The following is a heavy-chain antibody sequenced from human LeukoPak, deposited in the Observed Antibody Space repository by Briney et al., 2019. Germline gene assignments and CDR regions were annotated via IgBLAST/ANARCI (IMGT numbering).Heavy chain of an antibody. Sequence: GGSLRLSCAASGFTVSSNYMSWVRQAPGKGLVWVSVFYSGGSTYYADSVKGRFTISRDNSKNTLYLQMNSLRAEDTAVYYCACYRNLDSWGQGTLVTVSS. CDR3: ACYRNLDS. D-gene: IGHD4-11*01. V-gene: IGHV3-53*01. CDR1: GFTVSSNY. CDR2: FYSGGST. J-gene: IGHJ4*02.